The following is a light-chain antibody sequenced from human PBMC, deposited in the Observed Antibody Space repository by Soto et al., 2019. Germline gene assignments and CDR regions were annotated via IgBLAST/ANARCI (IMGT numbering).Light chain of an antibody. CDR1: QSVSSN. J-gene: IGKJ2*01. CDR3: QQYNNWPPANT. CDR2: GAS. Sequence: EIVMTQSPATLSVSPGERATLACRASQSVSSNLAWYQQKPGQAPRLLIYGASTRATGIPARFSGSGSWTEFTLTISSLQSEDFAVDYCQQYNNWPPANTFGQGTKLEIK. V-gene: IGKV3-15*01.